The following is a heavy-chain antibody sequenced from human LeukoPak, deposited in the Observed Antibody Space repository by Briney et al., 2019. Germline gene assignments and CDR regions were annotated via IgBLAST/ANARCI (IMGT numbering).Heavy chain of an antibody. Sequence: GGSLRLSCAASGFSFDDLGMTWVRQVPGKGLEWVAGINWNGASTGYADSARGRFTISRDNAKNSLYLQMNSLRAEDTALYYCARAVCPTIKFCDSSYFMDVWGKGTTVNVS. CDR2: INWNGAST. D-gene: IGHD6-6*01. CDR3: ARAVCPTIKFCDSSYFMDV. V-gene: IGHV3-20*04. J-gene: IGHJ6*03. CDR1: GFSFDDLG.